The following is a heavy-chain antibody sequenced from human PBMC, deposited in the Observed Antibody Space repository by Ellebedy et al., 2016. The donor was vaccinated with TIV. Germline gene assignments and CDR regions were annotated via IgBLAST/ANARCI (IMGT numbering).Heavy chain of an antibody. Sequence: GGSLRLSCAAPGFTFSSYWMSWVRQAPGKGLEWVANINQDGSEKYYVDSVKGRFTISRENAKNSLYLQINGLGADETAVYYCATDGSYGDYRSPTHAFEFWGQGTMVTVSS. V-gene: IGHV3-7*01. D-gene: IGHD4-17*01. CDR3: ATDGSYGDYRSPTHAFEF. J-gene: IGHJ3*01. CDR2: INQDGSEK. CDR1: GFTFSSYW.